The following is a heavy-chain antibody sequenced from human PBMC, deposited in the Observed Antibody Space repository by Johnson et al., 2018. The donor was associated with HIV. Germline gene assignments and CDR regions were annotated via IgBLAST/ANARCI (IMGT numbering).Heavy chain of an antibody. CDR1: GFTFSSYA. V-gene: IGHV3-30-3*01. CDR2: ISYDGSNK. D-gene: IGHD3-22*01. Sequence: QMQLVESGGGVVQPGRSLRLSCAASGFTFSSYAMHWVRQTPGKGLEWVAVISYDGSNKYYADSVKGRFTISRDNSKNTLYLQMNSLRAEDTAVYYCATSLYYYDSSGFSFDAFDIWGQGTMVTVSS. CDR3: ATSLYYYDSSGFSFDAFDI. J-gene: IGHJ3*02.